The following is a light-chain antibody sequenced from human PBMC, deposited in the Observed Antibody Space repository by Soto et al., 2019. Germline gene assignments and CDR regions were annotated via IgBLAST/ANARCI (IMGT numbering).Light chain of an antibody. V-gene: IGKV3-15*01. CDR3: QQYNNWPPWT. CDR1: QSVSSN. J-gene: IGKJ1*01. Sequence: EIVMTQSPATLSVSPGERATLSCRASQSVSSNLACYQQKPGQAPRLLIYGASTRATGIPARFSGSGSGTEFTLTICSLQSEDFAVYYCQQYNNWPPWTFGQGTKVEIK. CDR2: GAS.